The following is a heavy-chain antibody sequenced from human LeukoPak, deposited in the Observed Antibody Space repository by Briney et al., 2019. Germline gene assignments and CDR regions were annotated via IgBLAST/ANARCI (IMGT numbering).Heavy chain of an antibody. CDR3: AREGGYSGYDYGMDV. CDR1: GGSISSGDYY. CDR2: IYYSGST. Sequence: RASETLSLTCTVSGGSISSGDYYWSWIRQPPGKGLGWIGYIYYSGSTYYNPSLKSRVTISVDTSKNQFSLKLSSVTAADTAVYYCAREGGYSGYDYGMDVWGQGTTVTVSS. V-gene: IGHV4-30-4*01. J-gene: IGHJ6*02. D-gene: IGHD5-12*01.